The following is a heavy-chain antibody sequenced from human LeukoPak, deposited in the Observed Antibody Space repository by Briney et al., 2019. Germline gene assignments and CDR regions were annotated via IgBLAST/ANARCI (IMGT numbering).Heavy chain of an antibody. CDR1: GYTLTGYY. D-gene: IGHD3-10*01. CDR3: AREFPLRGVIITLRYNWFDP. V-gene: IGHV1-2*06. J-gene: IGHJ5*02. CDR2: INPNSGGT. Sequence: ASVKVSCKASGYTLTGYYMHGVRQAPGQGLEWMGRINPNSGGTNYAQKFQGRVTMTRDTSISTAYMELSRLRSDDTAVYYCAREFPLRGVIITLRYNWFDPWGQGTLVTVSS.